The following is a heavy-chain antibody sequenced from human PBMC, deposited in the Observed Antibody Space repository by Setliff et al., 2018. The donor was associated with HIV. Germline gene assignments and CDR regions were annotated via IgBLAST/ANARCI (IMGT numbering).Heavy chain of an antibody. V-gene: IGHV1-69*05. CDR1: AGSFSIFA. D-gene: IGHD5-12*01. CDR3: TRTPAYIVASGLDY. Sequence: ASVKVSCKSSAGSFSIFAINWVRQAPGQGLEWMGGMMTIFSTTNYARKFQGRVTITTDESTGTAYMEMSSLTSDDTAVYYCTRTPAYIVASGLDYWGLGTLVTVSS. CDR2: MMTIFSTT. J-gene: IGHJ4*02.